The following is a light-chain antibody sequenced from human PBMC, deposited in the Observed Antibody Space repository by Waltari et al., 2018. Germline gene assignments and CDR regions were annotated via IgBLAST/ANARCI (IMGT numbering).Light chain of an antibody. J-gene: IGLJ2*01. CDR3: SSYTRRNTVI. V-gene: IGLV2-14*03. CDR1: DSYIGAYNY. Sequence: QSALAQPASVSGSPGQSLTISCTGTDSYIGAYNYVSWYQQHPGIAPKLLLYDVSDRPSGVSDRFSGSKSGKTASLTISGLQPEDAADYYCSSYTRRNTVIFGGGTKLTVV. CDR2: DVS.